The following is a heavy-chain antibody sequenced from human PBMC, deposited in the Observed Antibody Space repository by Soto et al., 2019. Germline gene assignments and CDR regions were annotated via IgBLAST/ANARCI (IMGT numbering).Heavy chain of an antibody. D-gene: IGHD6-6*01. J-gene: IGHJ4*02. CDR1: RGTFSSYA. CDR2: IIPIFGTA. Sequence: SGKVSFKASRGTFSSYAISWVRQAPGQGLEWMGGIIPIFGTANYAQKFQGRVTITADGSTSTAYMELSSLRSEDTAVYYCGQLVKGYSDYWGQGTLVTVYS. CDR3: GQLVKGYSDY. V-gene: IGHV1-69*13.